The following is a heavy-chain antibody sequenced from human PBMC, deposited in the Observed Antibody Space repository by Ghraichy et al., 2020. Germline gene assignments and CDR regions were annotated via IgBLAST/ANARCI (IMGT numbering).Heavy chain of an antibody. J-gene: IGHJ5*02. V-gene: IGHV4-39*01. CDR3: ARVKILEPFDP. CDR1: GASISSSSYY. CDR2: IYHSGTT. Sequence: SETLSLTCTVSGASISSSSYYWGWIRQPPGKGLEGIGSIYHSGTTYYSPSLKSRVTISVDTSTNQFSLKLSSVTAADTAVYYFARVKILEPFDPWGQGTLVAVSS. D-gene: IGHD3-3*01.